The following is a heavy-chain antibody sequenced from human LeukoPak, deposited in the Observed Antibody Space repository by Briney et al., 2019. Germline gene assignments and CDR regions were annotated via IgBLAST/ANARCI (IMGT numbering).Heavy chain of an antibody. V-gene: IGHV3-48*03. Sequence: GGSLRLSCAASGFTFSSYEMNWVRPAPGKGLEWVSYISSSGSTIYYADSVKGRFTISRDNAKNSLYLQMNSLRAEDTAVYYCARERGYSGYDYYFDYWGQGTLVTVSS. D-gene: IGHD5-12*01. CDR1: GFTFSSYE. J-gene: IGHJ4*02. CDR3: ARERGYSGYDYYFDY. CDR2: ISSSGSTI.